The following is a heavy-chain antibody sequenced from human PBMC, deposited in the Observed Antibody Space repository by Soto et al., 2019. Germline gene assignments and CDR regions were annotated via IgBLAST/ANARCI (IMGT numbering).Heavy chain of an antibody. CDR2: IIPIFGTA. Sequence: QVQLGQSGAEVKKPGSSVKVSCKASGGTFSSYAISWVRQAPGQGVEWMGGIIPIFGTATYAQKFQGRVTITADKSTSTAYMELSSLRSEDTAVYYCARDRHSSGWYGFDYWGQGTLVTVSS. D-gene: IGHD6-19*01. V-gene: IGHV1-69*06. CDR3: ARDRHSSGWYGFDY. J-gene: IGHJ4*02. CDR1: GGTFSSYA.